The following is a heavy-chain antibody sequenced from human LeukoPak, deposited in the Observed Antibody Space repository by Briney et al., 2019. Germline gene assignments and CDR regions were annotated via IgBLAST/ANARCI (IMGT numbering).Heavy chain of an antibody. Sequence: GGSLRLSCAASGFTFSSYSMNWVRQAPGKGLEWVSYISSSSSTIYYADSVKGRFTISRDNAKNSLYLQMNSLRAEDTAVYYCARADRKITFGGVIVPDYWGQGTLVTVSS. CDR3: ARADRKITFGGVIVPDY. V-gene: IGHV3-48*01. J-gene: IGHJ4*02. CDR2: ISSSSSTI. CDR1: GFTFSSYS. D-gene: IGHD3-16*02.